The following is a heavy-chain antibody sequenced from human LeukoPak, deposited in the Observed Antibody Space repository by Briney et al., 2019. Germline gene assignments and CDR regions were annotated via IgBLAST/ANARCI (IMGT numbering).Heavy chain of an antibody. CDR3: ARDGPNRSIAAEHYYYYYGMDV. V-gene: IGHV3-11*05. D-gene: IGHD6-6*01. Sequence: NPGGSLRLSCAASGFTFSSYAMSWIRQAPGKGLEWVSYISSSSSYTNYADSVKGRFTISRDNAKNSLYLQMNSLRAEDTAVYYCARDGPNRSIAAEHYYYYYGMDVWGQGTTVTVSS. J-gene: IGHJ6*02. CDR1: GFTFSSYA. CDR2: ISSSSSYT.